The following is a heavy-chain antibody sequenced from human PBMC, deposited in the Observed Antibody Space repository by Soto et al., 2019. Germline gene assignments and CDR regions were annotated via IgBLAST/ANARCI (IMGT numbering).Heavy chain of an antibody. D-gene: IGHD2-15*01. V-gene: IGHV3-23*01. J-gene: IGHJ5*02. CDR2: ISRGGDLT. CDR1: GFDFSSNS. Sequence: EVQLLESGGGLVQPGGSLRLSCVASGFDFSSNSMTWARQAPGKGLEWVGGISRGGDLTFYRDSVKGRFTISRDISKNTMFLQMNSRRVEDTATYFCSKWSGFGDAWGQGTLVTVSS. CDR3: SKWSGFGDA.